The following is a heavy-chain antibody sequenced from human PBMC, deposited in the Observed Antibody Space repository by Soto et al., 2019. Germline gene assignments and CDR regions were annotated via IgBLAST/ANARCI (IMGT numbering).Heavy chain of an antibody. CDR3: AHSRSPNEYGLDV. J-gene: IGHJ6*02. CDR2: DFWNAAK. V-gene: IGHV2-5*01. CDR1: GFSLNTGGVG. Sequence: QITLKESGPTLVKATQTLTLTCTFSGFSLNTGGVGVGWIRQPPGKALEWLAPDFWNAAKRYRPSRGNRLTRTTDTSKNQVVLIMTNMDPVDTDTDLCAHSRSPNEYGLDVWGQGTTVTVSS.